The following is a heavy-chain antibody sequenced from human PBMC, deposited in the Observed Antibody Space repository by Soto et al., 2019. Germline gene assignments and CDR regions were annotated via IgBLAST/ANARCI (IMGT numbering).Heavy chain of an antibody. CDR2: IDPSDSYT. Sequence: GESLKISCKGSGYSFTSYWISWVRQMPGKGLEWMGRIDPSDSYTNYSPSFQGHVNISADKSISTAYLQWSSLRASDTAIYYCARQSHLYYFYGMDVWGQGTTVTVSS. V-gene: IGHV5-10-1*01. CDR3: ARQSHLYYFYGMDV. J-gene: IGHJ6*02. CDR1: GYSFTSYW.